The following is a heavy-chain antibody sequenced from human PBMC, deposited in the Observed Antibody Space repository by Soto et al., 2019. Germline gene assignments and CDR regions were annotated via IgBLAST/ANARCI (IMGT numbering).Heavy chain of an antibody. V-gene: IGHV4-59*01. CDR2: IYYSGST. CDR3: ARENVLLWFGELLQQWYFDL. CDR1: GGSISSYY. D-gene: IGHD3-10*01. J-gene: IGHJ2*01. Sequence: QVQLQESGPGLVKPSETLSLTCTVSGGSISSYYWSWIRQPPGKGLAWIGYIYYSGSTNYNPSLKSRVTISVDTSKNQFSLKLSSVTAADTAVYYCARENVLLWFGELLQQWYFDLWGRGTLVTVSS.